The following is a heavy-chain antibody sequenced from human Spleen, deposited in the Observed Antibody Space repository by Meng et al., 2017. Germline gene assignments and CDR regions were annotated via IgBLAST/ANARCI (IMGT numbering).Heavy chain of an antibody. Sequence: QGQLQEWGPGLVKPSGTLSFPCAVSGGSISTSNWWSWVRQPPGKGLEWIGEIYHSGSTNYNPSLKSRVTISVDRSENQFSLKLSSVTTADTAVYYCVGAGYYCLDLWGQGTLVTVSS. V-gene: IGHV4-4*02. CDR2: IYHSGST. J-gene: IGHJ5*02. D-gene: IGHD3-16*01. CDR1: GGSISTSNW. CDR3: VGAGYYCLDL.